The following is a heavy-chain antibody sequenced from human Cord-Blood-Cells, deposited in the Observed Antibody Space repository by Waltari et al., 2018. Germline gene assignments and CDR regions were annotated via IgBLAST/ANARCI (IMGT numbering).Heavy chain of an antibody. V-gene: IGHV1-8*03. D-gene: IGHD3-3*01. J-gene: IGHJ3*02. CDR2: MNPNSGNT. CDR3: ARGRYYDFWSGYWGAFDI. Sequence: QVQLVQSGAEVKKPGASVTVSCKAFGYTFTSYDVNWVRPATGQGLEWMGWMNPNSGNTGYAQKFQGRVTITRNTSISTAYMELSSLRSEDTAVYYCARGRYYDFWSGYWGAFDIWGQGTMVTVSS. CDR1: GYTFTSYD.